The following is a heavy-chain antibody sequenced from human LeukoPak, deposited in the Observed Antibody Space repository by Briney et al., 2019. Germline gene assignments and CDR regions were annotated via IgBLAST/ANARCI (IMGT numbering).Heavy chain of an antibody. D-gene: IGHD7-27*01. V-gene: IGHV3-23*01. J-gene: IGHJ4*02. Sequence: GGSLRLSCAASGFTFSGYTMSWVRQAPGKGLKWVSTITTGGPNTYYADSVKGRFTVSRDDSKNTLYLQMNSLRAEDTAVYYCAKDGGLWVSAHWGDSWGRGTLVTVSS. CDR1: GFTFSGYT. CDR2: ITTGGPNT. CDR3: AKDGGLWVSAHWGDS.